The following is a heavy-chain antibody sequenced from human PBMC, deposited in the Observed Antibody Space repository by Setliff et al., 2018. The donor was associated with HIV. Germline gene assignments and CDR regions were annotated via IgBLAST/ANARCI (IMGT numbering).Heavy chain of an antibody. CDR3: GRDRGWDRRYFEY. CDR2: INAYNGDT. V-gene: IGHV1-18*01. J-gene: IGHJ4*02. CDR1: GHTFSDYG. Sequence: ASVKVSCKASGHTFSDYGISWVRQAPGQGFEWLGWINAYNGDTNYAPKFQGRVTMTRDKPTSTAYMELRSLRSDDTAMYYCGRDRGWDRRYFEYWGQGSLVTVPQ. D-gene: IGHD1-26*01.